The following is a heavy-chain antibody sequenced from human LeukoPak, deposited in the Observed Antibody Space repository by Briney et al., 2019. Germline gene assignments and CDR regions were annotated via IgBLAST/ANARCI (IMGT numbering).Heavy chain of an antibody. Sequence: ASVKVSCKASGYTFTGYYMHWVRQAPGQGLEWMGWINPDSGGTNYAQKFQGRVTMTRDTSISTAYMELSRLRSDDTAVYYCARDLVLTTGTIYYMDVRGKGTTVTVSS. D-gene: IGHD1-1*01. CDR1: GYTFTGYY. CDR2: INPDSGGT. CDR3: ARDLVLTTGTIYYMDV. V-gene: IGHV1-2*02. J-gene: IGHJ6*03.